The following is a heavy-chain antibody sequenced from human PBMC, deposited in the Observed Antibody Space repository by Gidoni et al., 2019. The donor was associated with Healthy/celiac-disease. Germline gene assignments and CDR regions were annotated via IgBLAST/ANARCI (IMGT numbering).Heavy chain of an antibody. CDR3: ARGVDIVLVVYAIGADDLVY. CDR2: INPSSGGT. J-gene: IGHJ4*02. CDR1: GYTFTGSY. D-gene: IGHD2-8*02. V-gene: IGHV1-2*06. Sequence: QVQLVQSGAEVKKTGASVKVACKAYGYTFTGSYLHWVRQAPGQGLEWMGRINPSSGGTNYAQKFQGRVTMTRDTSISTASMELSRLRSDDTAVYYCARGVDIVLVVYAIGADDLVYWGQGTLVTVSS.